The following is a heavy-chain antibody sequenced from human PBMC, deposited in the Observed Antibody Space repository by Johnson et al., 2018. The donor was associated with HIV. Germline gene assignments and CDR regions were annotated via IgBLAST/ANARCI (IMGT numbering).Heavy chain of an antibody. CDR3: AKDWSVLEWLSLHAFDI. CDR1: GFIFSGSA. V-gene: IGHV3-73*01. J-gene: IGHJ3*02. Sequence: VQLVESGGGLVKPGGSLRLSCAASGFIFSGSAMHWVRQASGKGREWVGRIRSKTNSHATAYAASLKGRFTISRDDSKNTAYLQMNSLKTEDTAVYYCAKDWSVLEWLSLHAFDIWGQGTMVTVSS. CDR2: IRSKTNSHAT. D-gene: IGHD3-3*01.